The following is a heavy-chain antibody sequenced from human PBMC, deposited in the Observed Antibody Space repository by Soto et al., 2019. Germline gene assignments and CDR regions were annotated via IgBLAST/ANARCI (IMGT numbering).Heavy chain of an antibody. D-gene: IGHD1-7*01. V-gene: IGHV3-30-3*01. CDR1: GFTFSSYA. CDR3: ARDRVLNYVSFWFDP. CDR2: ISYDGSNK. Sequence: QVQLVESGGGVVQPGRSLRLSCAASGFTFSSYAMHWVRQAPGKGLEWVAVISYDGSNKYYADSVKGRFTISRDNSKNTLYLQMNSLRAEDTAVYYCARDRVLNYVSFWFDPWAREPWSPSPQ. J-gene: IGHJ5*02.